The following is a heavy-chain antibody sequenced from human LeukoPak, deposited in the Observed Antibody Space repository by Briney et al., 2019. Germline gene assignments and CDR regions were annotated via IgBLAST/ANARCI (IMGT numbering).Heavy chain of an antibody. CDR2: IYPGDSDT. CDR1: GYSFTSYW. Sequence: GESLKISCKGSGYSFTSYWIGWVRQMPGKGLEWMGIIYPGDSDTRYSPSFQGQVTISADKSISTAYLQWSSLKASDTATYYCARRTYYYGSGNLYYFDYWGQGTLVTVSS. D-gene: IGHD3-10*01. CDR3: ARRTYYYGSGNLYYFDY. J-gene: IGHJ4*02. V-gene: IGHV5-51*01.